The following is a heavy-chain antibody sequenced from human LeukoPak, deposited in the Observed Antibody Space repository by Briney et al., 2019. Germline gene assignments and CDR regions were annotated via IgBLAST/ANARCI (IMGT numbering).Heavy chain of an antibody. CDR3: ARERGRGGGNDF. CDR1: GYTFTGYY. Sequence: ASVKVSCKASGYTFTGYYMHWVRQAPGQGLEWMGWINPNSGGTNYAQKFQGRVTMTRDTSISTASMELSRLSSDDTAVYYCARERGRGGGNDFWGQGTLVTVSS. D-gene: IGHD1-26*01. CDR2: INPNSGGT. V-gene: IGHV1-2*02. J-gene: IGHJ4*02.